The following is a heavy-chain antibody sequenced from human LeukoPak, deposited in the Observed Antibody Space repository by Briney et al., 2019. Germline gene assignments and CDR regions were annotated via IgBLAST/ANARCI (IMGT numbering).Heavy chain of an antibody. CDR2: ISSSSSYI. V-gene: IGHV3-21*01. D-gene: IGHD3-10*01. Sequence: PGGSLRLSCAASGFTFSSYSMNWVRQAPGKGLEWVSSISSSSSYIYYADSVKGRFTISRDNAKNSLYLQMNSLRAEDTAVYYCARLGGPFSSGSFLDGVDVWGQGTTVTVSS. CDR3: ARLGGPFSSGSFLDGVDV. CDR1: GFTFSSYS. J-gene: IGHJ6*02.